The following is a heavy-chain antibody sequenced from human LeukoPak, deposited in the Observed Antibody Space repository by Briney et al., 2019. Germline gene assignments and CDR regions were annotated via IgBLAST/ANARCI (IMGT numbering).Heavy chain of an antibody. J-gene: IGHJ4*02. CDR3: ARHSGDVYRRSFDF. D-gene: IGHD5-24*01. CDR1: GGSISNYY. CDR2: IYYTGST. Sequence: SGPTLVKPSETLSLTCTVSGGSISNYYWSWIRQPPGRGLEWIGYIYYTGSTNYNPSLKSRVTMSVDTSKNQFSLKLSSVTAADTAVYYCARHSGDVYRRSFDFWGQGTLVTVSS. V-gene: IGHV4-59*08.